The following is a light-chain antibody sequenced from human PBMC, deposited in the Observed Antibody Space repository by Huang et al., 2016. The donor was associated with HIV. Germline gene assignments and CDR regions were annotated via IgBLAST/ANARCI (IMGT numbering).Light chain of an antibody. V-gene: IGKV3-15*01. Sequence: EVVLTQSPATLSSSPGDRATVSCRASDRIGSNLAWYQQRPGQAPRLLIQGASTRATGIPARFSGSGSGTEFALTISSLRSEDAAVYDWYQYKNWPPQQTFGQGTRLEIK. CDR1: DRIGSN. CDR3: YQYKNWPPQQT. J-gene: IGKJ2*01. CDR2: GAS.